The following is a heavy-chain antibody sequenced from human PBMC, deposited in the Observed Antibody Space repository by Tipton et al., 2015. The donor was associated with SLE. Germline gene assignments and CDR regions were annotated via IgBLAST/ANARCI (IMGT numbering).Heavy chain of an antibody. V-gene: IGHV4-34*09. J-gene: IGHJ4*02. D-gene: IGHD1-26*01. CDR2: IYYSGST. CDR1: GGSFSGYY. Sequence: TLSLTCAVYGGSFSGYYWSWIRQPPGKGLEWIGYIYYSGSTYYNPSLKSRVTISVDTSKNQFSLKLSSVTAADTAVYYCARDFKGIVADYFDYWGQGTLVTVSS. CDR3: ARDFKGIVADYFDY.